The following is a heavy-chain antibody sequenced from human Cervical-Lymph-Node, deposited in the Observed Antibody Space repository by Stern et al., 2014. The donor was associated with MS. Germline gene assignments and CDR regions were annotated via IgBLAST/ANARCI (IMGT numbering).Heavy chain of an antibody. J-gene: IGHJ4*02. CDR3: ASQGAYYYDSREDY. D-gene: IGHD3-22*01. CDR2: ISSSSSTI. CDR1: GFTFSSYS. Sequence: EVQLVESGGGLVQPGGSLRLSCAASGFTFSSYSMNWVRQAPGKGLEWVSYISSSSSTIYYADSVKGRFTISRDNAKNSLYLQMNSLRAEDTAVYYCASQGAYYYDSREDYWGQGTLVTVSS. V-gene: IGHV3-48*01.